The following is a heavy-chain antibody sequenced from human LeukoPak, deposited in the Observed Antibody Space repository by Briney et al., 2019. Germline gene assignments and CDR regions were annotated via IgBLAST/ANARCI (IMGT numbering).Heavy chain of an antibody. D-gene: IGHD3-16*01. CDR3: ARGAGRGGSDY. CDR2: INLDGSEK. V-gene: IGHV3-7*01. CDR1: KFTFRNHW. J-gene: IGHJ4*02. Sequence: PGGSLRLSCAASKFTFRNHWMSWVRQAPGKGLEWVAYINLDGSEKSYVDSVKGRFTISRDNDKNSLYLQMNSLRAEDTAVYYCARGAGRGGSDYWGQGTMVTVSS.